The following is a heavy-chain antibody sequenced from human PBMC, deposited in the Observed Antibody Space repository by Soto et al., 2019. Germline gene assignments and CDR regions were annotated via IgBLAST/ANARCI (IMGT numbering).Heavy chain of an antibody. CDR1: GDSVSSNSAA. J-gene: IGHJ5*02. Sequence: QSQTLSLTCAISGDSVSSNSAAWNWIRQSPSRGLEWLGRTYYRSKWYNDYAVSVKSRITINPDTSKNQFSLQLNSVTPEDTAVYYCARVGLWFGEFVNWFDPWGQGTLVTVSS. CDR3: ARVGLWFGEFVNWFDP. CDR2: TYYRSKWYN. V-gene: IGHV6-1*01. D-gene: IGHD3-10*01.